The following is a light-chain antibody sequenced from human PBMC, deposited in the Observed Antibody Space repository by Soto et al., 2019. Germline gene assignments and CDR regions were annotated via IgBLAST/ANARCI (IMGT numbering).Light chain of an antibody. CDR1: LGIRSY. J-gene: IGKJ1*01. Sequence: AIRMTQSPSSLSASTGDRVTITCRASLGIRSYLAWYQQKPGKAPKLLIYAASTLQSGVPSRFSGSGSGTDFTLTISCLQSEDFATYYCQQYYSYPRTFGQGTKVEIK. CDR3: QQYYSYPRT. V-gene: IGKV1-8*01. CDR2: AAS.